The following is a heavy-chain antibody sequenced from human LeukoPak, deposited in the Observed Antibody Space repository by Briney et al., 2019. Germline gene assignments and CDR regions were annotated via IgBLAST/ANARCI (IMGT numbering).Heavy chain of an antibody. Sequence: SETLSLTCTVSGGSISSYYWSWIRQPPRKGLEWIGYIYYSGSTNYNPSLKSRVTISVDTSKNQFSLKLSSVTAADTAVYYCARAGGYSYGPFDYWGQGTLVTVSS. J-gene: IGHJ4*02. D-gene: IGHD5-18*01. CDR1: GGSISSYY. V-gene: IGHV4-59*01. CDR2: IYYSGST. CDR3: ARAGGYSYGPFDY.